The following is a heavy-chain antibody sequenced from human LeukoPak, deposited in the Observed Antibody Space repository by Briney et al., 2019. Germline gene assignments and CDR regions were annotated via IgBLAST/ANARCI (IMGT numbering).Heavy chain of an antibody. Sequence: ASVKVSCKASGYTFTSYAMNWVRQAPGQGLEWMGWISAYNGNTNYAQKLQGRVTMTTDTSTSTAYMELRSLRSDDTAVYYCARVQWLVKGIDYWGQGTLVTVSS. J-gene: IGHJ4*02. CDR1: GYTFTSYA. D-gene: IGHD6-19*01. CDR2: ISAYNGNT. V-gene: IGHV1-18*01. CDR3: ARVQWLVKGIDY.